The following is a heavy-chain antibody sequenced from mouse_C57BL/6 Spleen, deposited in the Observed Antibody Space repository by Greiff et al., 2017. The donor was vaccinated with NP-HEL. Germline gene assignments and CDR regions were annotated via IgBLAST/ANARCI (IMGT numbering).Heavy chain of an antibody. Sequence: VKLVESGPELVKPGASVKISCKASGYAFSSSWMNWVKQRPGKGLEWIGRIYPGDGDTNYNGKFKGKATLTADKSSSTAYMQLSSLTSEDSAVYFCARDYYGSTAMDYWGQGTSVTVSS. J-gene: IGHJ4*01. V-gene: IGHV1-82*01. CDR1: GYAFSSSW. CDR2: IYPGDGDT. CDR3: ARDYYGSTAMDY. D-gene: IGHD1-1*01.